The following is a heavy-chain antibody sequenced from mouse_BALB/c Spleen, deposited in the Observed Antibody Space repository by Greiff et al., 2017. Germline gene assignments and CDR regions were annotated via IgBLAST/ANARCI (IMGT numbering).Heavy chain of an antibody. Sequence: VKLMESGPGLVAPSQSLSITCTVSGFSLTSYGVSWVRQPPGKGLEWLGVIWGDGSTNYHSALISRLSISKDNSKSQVFLKMNSLQTDDTAMYYCARNKEGTWFAYWGQGTLVTVSA. D-gene: IGHD5-1-1*01. CDR2: IWGDGST. J-gene: IGHJ3*01. CDR3: ARNKEGTWFAY. CDR1: GFSLTSYG. V-gene: IGHV2-3*01.